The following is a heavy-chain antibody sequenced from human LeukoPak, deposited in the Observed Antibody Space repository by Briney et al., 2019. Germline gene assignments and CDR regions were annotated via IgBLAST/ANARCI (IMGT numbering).Heavy chain of an antibody. V-gene: IGHV3-23*01. D-gene: IGHD2-2*01. CDR3: AKRPGYCSSTSCYYYYYMDV. CDR2: IIGSGTST. CDR1: GFTFSSYA. Sequence: GGSLRLSCAASGFTFSSYAMSWVRQAPGKGLECVSAIIGSGTSTYYADSVKGRFTISRDNSKNTLYMQMNSLRGDDTAVYYCAKRPGYCSSTSCYYYYYMDVWGDGATVTVSS. J-gene: IGHJ6*03.